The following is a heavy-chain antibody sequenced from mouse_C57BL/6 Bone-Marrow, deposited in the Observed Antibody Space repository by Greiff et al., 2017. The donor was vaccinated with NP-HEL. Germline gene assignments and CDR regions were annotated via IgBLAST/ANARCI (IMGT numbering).Heavy chain of an antibody. CDR2: INPDSSTI. Sequence: EVKLVESGGGLVQPGGSLKLSCAASGIDFSRYWMSWVRRAPGKGLEWIGEINPDSSTINYAPSLKYKFIISRDNAKNTLYLQMSKVRAEDTALYYCARHYYSNWGFAYWGQGTLVTVSA. V-gene: IGHV4-1*01. CDR3: ARHYYSNWGFAY. CDR1: GIDFSRYW. D-gene: IGHD2-5*01. J-gene: IGHJ3*01.